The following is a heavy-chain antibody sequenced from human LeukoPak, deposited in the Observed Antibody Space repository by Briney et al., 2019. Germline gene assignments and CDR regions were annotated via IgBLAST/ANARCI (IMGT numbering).Heavy chain of an antibody. D-gene: IGHD3-10*01. J-gene: IGHJ4*02. CDR2: ISYSGST. CDR3: ARHPELYFFDY. Sequence: SETLSLTCTVSGASISSYYWSWIRQPPGKGLEWIGYISYSGSTNDNPSLKSRVTISADTSKNQVSLTLSSVTAADTAVYYCARHPELYFFDYWGQGTLVTVSS. V-gene: IGHV4-59*08. CDR1: GASISSYY.